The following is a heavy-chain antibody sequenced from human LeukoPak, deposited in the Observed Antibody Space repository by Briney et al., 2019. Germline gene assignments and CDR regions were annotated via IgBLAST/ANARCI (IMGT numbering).Heavy chain of an antibody. Sequence: SQTLSLTCAISGDSVSSNTAAWNWIRQSPSRGLEWLGRTYYGSKWYNEYAVSVNSRLTINADTSKNQFSLQLSSVTPEDTAVFYCARGGSYAFDIWGQGTMVTVSS. CDR1: GDSVSSNTAA. CDR3: ARGGSYAFDI. D-gene: IGHD2-15*01. CDR2: TYYGSKWYN. J-gene: IGHJ3*02. V-gene: IGHV6-1*01.